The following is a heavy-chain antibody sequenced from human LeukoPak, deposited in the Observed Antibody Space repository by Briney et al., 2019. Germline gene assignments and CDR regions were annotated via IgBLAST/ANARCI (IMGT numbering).Heavy chain of an antibody. CDR2: IIPIFGTT. D-gene: IGHD3-10*01. CDR3: ARGPATAADGGEYNWFDP. Sequence: SVKVSCKASGGTFSSYAISWVRQAPGQGLEWMGGIIPIFGTTNYAQKFQDRVTITADKSTSTAYMELSSLRSEDTAVYYCARGPATAADGGEYNWFDPWGQGTLVTVSS. J-gene: IGHJ5*02. V-gene: IGHV1-69*06. CDR1: GGTFSSYA.